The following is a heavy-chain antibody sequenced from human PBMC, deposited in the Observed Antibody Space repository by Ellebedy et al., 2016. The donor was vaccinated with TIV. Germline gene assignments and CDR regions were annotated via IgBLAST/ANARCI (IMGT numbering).Heavy chain of an antibody. D-gene: IGHD3-9*01. Sequence: AASVKVSCKASGYIFNTYAISWVRRAPGQGLEWMGWISSHNGDTNSAARFQSRVTITTDTSAATAYMELTSLTSDDTAVYYCARDSANYDTLTGPYYYYGMDVWGQGTTVIVS. CDR2: ISSHNGDT. V-gene: IGHV1-18*04. CDR3: ARDSANYDTLTGPYYYYGMDV. J-gene: IGHJ6*02. CDR1: GYIFNTYA.